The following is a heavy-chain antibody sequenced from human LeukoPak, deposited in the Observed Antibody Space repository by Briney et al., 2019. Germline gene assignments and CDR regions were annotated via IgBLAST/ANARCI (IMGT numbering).Heavy chain of an antibody. CDR1: GYRFTSYW. J-gene: IGHJ4*02. Sequence: GESLKISCKGSGYRFTSYWIGWVRPMPGKGVEWMGIIYPGDSDTRYSPSFQGQVTISADKSISTAYLQWSSLEAPDTAMYYCARHGGSGWSDDYFDYWGQGTLVTVSS. V-gene: IGHV5-51*01. D-gene: IGHD6-19*01. CDR3: ARHGGSGWSDDYFDY. CDR2: IYPGDSDT.